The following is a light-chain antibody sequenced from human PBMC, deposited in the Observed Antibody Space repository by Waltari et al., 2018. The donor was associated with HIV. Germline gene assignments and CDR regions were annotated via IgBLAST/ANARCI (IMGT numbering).Light chain of an antibody. CDR1: ISNIGTNS. CDR2: SVS. V-gene: IGLV1-44*01. CDR3: AARDDILSGSWV. J-gene: IGLJ3*02. Sequence: HSVLTQAPSASGTLGQRVTISCSGSISNIGTNSVSWFQQLPGMSPQLIIFSVSQRPSGVPDRFSASKSGTSASLAIEGLESGDGADYYCAARDDILSGSWVFGGGT.